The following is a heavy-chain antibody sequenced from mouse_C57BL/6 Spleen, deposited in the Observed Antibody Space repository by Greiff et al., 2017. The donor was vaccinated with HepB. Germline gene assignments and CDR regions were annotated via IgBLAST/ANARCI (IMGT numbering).Heavy chain of an antibody. CDR2: IDPSDSYT. CDR3: ARTVGYFDD. D-gene: IGHD1-1*01. CDR1: GYTFTSYW. V-gene: IGHV1-69*01. Sequence: QVQLQQPGAELVMPGASVKLSCKASGYTFTSYWMHWVKQRPGQGLEWIGEIDPSDSYTNYNQKFKGKSTLTVDKSSSTAYMQLSSLTSEDSAVYDSARTVGYFDDWGTGTTVTVSS. J-gene: IGHJ1*03.